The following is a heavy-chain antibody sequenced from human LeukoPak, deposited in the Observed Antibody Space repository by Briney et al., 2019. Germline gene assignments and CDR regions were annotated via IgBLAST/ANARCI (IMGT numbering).Heavy chain of an antibody. CDR1: GFTFSSYA. D-gene: IGHD3-10*01. CDR2: ISGTGGST. Sequence: PGGSLRLSCAASGFTFSSYAMSWVRQAPGKGLEWVSAISGTGGSTYYADSVKGRFTVSRDNSKNTLYLQMNSLRVEDTAVYYCAKAVHGSGSYYNVDYWGQGTLVTVSS. CDR3: AKAVHGSGSYYNVDY. V-gene: IGHV3-23*01. J-gene: IGHJ4*02.